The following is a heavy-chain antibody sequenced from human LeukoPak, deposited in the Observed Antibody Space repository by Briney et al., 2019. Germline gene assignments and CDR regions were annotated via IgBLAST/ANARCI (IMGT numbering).Heavy chain of an antibody. CDR2: VSGSGATT. Sequence: PGGSLRLSCAASGFTFKNYAMTWVRQAPGKGLEWVSDVSGSGATTYYADSVRGRFTISRDNSKNMLYLQMNTLRAEDTALYYCAKDRYSGTQGFDYWGQGTPVTVRS. D-gene: IGHD1-26*01. V-gene: IGHV3-23*01. CDR3: AKDRYSGTQGFDY. CDR1: GFTFKNYA. J-gene: IGHJ4*02.